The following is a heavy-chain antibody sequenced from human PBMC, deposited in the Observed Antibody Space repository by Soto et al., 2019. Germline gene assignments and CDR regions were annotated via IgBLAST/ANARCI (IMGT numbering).Heavy chain of an antibody. CDR2: INPNSGGT. J-gene: IGHJ6*02. D-gene: IGHD2-15*01. CDR1: GYTFTGYY. Sequence: ASVKVSCKASGYTFTGYYMHWVRQAPGQGLEWMGWINPNSGGTNYAQKFQGWVTMTRDTSISTAYMELSRLRSDDTAVYYCARGNRRVVVAATRDYYYGMDVWGQGTTVTVS. V-gene: IGHV1-2*04. CDR3: ARGNRRVVVAATRDYYYGMDV.